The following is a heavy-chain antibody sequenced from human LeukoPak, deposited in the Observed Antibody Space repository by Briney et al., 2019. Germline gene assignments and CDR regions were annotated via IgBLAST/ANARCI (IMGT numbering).Heavy chain of an antibody. CDR1: GYSLNLLS. V-gene: IGHV1-24*01. D-gene: IGHD3-10*01. CDR3: ATDLDYGSGLTGNIDV. CDR2: FDPEDGET. Sequence: ASVKVSCNVSGYSLNLLSMHWVRQAPGKGLEWMGGFDPEDGETIYAQKFQGRVTMTEDTSTDTAYMELSSLRSEDTAVYYCATDLDYGSGLTGNIDVWGTRTTVTVSS. J-gene: IGHJ6*03.